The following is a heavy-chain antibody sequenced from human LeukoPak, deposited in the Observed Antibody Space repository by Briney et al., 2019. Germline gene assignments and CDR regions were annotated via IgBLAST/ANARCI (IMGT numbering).Heavy chain of an antibody. CDR2: ITISGKTA. Sequence: PGGSLRLSCLASGFTFSNYAMSWVRQAPGKGLEWVSGITISGKTAYYADSVKGRFTISRDNFKNTLYLQMNSLRAEDTAVYYCAKRSCGTNGCPYFFDYWGQGTLVTVSS. D-gene: IGHD2-8*01. V-gene: IGHV3-23*01. CDR1: GFTFSNYA. CDR3: AKRSCGTNGCPYFFDY. J-gene: IGHJ4*02.